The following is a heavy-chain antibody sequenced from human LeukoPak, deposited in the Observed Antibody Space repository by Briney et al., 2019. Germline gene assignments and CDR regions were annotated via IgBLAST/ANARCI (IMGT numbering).Heavy chain of an antibody. CDR2: IYYSGST. CDR3: ARGAAGYSYG. J-gene: IGHJ4*02. V-gene: IGHV4-30-4*02. D-gene: IGHD5-18*01. CDR1: GGSISSGDYY. Sequence: SETLSLTCTVSGGSISSGDYYWSWIRQPPGKGLEWIGYIYYSGSTYYNPSLKSRVTISIDTSKNQFSLRLSSVTAADTAVYYCARGAAGYSYGWGQGTLVTVSS.